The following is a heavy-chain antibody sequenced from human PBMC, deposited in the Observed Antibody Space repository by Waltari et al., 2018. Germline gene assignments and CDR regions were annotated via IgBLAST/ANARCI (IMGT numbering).Heavy chain of an antibody. V-gene: IGHV2-26*01. D-gene: IGHD2-15*01. CDR3: ARIPGVVGYYYYGMDV. CDR2: IFSNDEK. CDR1: GFSLSNARMG. Sequence: QVTLKESGPVLVKPTETLTLTCTVSGFSLSNARMGVSWIRQPPGKALEWLAHIFSNDEKSYSPSLKSRLTISKDISKRQVVLTMTNMDPVDTATYYCARIPGVVGYYYYGMDVWGQGTTVTVSS. J-gene: IGHJ6*02.